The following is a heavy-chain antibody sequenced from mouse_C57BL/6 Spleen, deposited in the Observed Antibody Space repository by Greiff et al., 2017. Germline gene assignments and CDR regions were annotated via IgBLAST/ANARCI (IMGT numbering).Heavy chain of an antibody. Sequence: QVQLKQSGAELAKPGASVKLSCKASGYTFTSYWMHWVKQRPGQGLEWIGYINPSSGYTKYNQKFKDKATLTADKSSSTAYMQLSSLTYEDSAVYYCARGYGSSYPLFDYWGQGTTLTVSS. CDR3: ARGYGSSYPLFDY. D-gene: IGHD1-1*01. V-gene: IGHV1-7*01. J-gene: IGHJ2*01. CDR2: INPSSGYT. CDR1: GYTFTSYW.